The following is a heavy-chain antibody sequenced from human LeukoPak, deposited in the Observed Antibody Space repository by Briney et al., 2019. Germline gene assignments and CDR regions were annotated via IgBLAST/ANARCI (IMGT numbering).Heavy chain of an antibody. Sequence: SETLSLTCAVSGGSISSGGYSWSWIRQPPGKGLEWIGYIYHSGSTYYNPSLKSRVTIAVDRSKNQFSLKLSSVTAADTAVYYCARTRITMVRGVYRFDHWGQGTLVTVSS. D-gene: IGHD3-10*01. CDR3: ARTRITMVRGVYRFDH. CDR1: GGSISSGGYS. CDR2: IYHSGST. J-gene: IGHJ5*02. V-gene: IGHV4-30-2*01.